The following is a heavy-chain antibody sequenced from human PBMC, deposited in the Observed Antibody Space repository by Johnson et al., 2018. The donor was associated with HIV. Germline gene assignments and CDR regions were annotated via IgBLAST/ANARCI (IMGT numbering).Heavy chain of an antibody. V-gene: IGHV3-11*04. D-gene: IGHD3-22*01. J-gene: IGHJ3*02. Sequence: QMLLVESGGGLVKPGGSLRLSCAASGFTFSDYYMSWIRQAPGKGLEWVSYISSSGSTIYYADSVKGRFTISRDNAKNYLSLQMNRLRAEDTAVYYWAREYISGYPDAFDIWGQGTMVTVSS. CDR1: GFTFSDYY. CDR3: AREYISGYPDAFDI. CDR2: ISSSGSTI.